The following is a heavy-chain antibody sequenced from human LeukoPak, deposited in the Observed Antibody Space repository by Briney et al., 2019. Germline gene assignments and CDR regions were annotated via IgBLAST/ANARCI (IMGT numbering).Heavy chain of an antibody. J-gene: IGHJ6*03. D-gene: IGHD6-13*01. CDR1: GYTFTSYD. Sequence: ASVKVSCKASGYTFTSYDINWVRQATGQGLEWMGWINPNSGGTNYAQKFQGRVTMTRDTSISTAYMELSRLRSDDTAVYYCARRGQQPSPDYYYYYMDVWGKGTTVTISS. CDR3: ARRGQQPSPDYYYYYMDV. V-gene: IGHV1-2*02. CDR2: INPNSGGT.